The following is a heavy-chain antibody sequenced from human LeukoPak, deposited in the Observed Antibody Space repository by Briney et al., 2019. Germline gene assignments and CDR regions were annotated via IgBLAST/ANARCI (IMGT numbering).Heavy chain of an antibody. Sequence: SETLSLTCAVYGGSFSGYYWSRIRQPPGKGLEWIGEINHSGSTNYHPSLKSRVTISVDTSKNQFSLKLSSVTAADTAVYYCARDPSWDTRGFDYWGQGTLVTVSS. V-gene: IGHV4-34*01. D-gene: IGHD1-26*01. J-gene: IGHJ4*02. CDR3: ARDPSWDTRGFDY. CDR1: GGSFSGYY. CDR2: INHSGST.